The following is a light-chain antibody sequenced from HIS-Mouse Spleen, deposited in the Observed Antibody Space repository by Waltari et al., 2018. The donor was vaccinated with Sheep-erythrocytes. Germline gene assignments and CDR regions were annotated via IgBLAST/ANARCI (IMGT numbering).Light chain of an antibody. V-gene: IGLV3-25*03. J-gene: IGLJ2*01. CDR3: QSADSSGTYVV. Sequence: SYELTQPPSVSMSPGQTARITCSGDALPKQYAYWYQQKPGQGPVLVIYKDNERPSGIPVRFSGSSEGTTVTLTISGVQAEDEADYYCQSADSSGTYVVFGGGTKLTVL. CDR1: ALPKQY. CDR2: KDN.